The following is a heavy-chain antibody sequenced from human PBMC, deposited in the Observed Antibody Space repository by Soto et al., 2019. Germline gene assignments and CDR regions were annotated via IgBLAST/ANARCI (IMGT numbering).Heavy chain of an antibody. D-gene: IGHD4-17*01. Sequence: VASVKVSCKASGYTFTSSAMHWLRQAPGQRLEWMGWINADDGNTNYSQKFQGRVTMTKDTSTGTVYMELSSLRSEDTALYFCTTYHGDYNFDHWGQGTLVTVSS. CDR2: INADDGNT. J-gene: IGHJ5*02. CDR1: GYTFTSSA. V-gene: IGHV1-3*01. CDR3: TTYHGDYNFDH.